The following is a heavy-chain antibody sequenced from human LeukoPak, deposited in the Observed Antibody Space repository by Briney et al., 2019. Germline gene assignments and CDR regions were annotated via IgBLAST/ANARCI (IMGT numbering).Heavy chain of an antibody. J-gene: IGHJ4*02. Sequence: GGSLRLSCTASGFTFSHYRMTWVRQAPGKGLEWVAFISSPGGVTYYADSVKGRFTISRDNAKNSLSLTMNSLKADDTAVYYCAREGWVGSYREVDYWGQGTLVTVSS. CDR1: GFTFSHYR. D-gene: IGHD1-26*01. CDR2: ISSPGGVT. CDR3: AREGWVGSYREVDY. V-gene: IGHV3-48*01.